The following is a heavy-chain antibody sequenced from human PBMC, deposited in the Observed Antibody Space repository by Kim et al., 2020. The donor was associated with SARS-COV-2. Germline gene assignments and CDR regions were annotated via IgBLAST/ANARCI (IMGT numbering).Heavy chain of an antibody. J-gene: IGHJ6*02. CDR3: TRHCSSTSCYSYYYGMDV. CDR2: IRSKANSYAT. CDR1: GFTFSGSA. Sequence: GGSLRLSCAASGFTFSGSAMHWVRQASGKGLEWVGRIRSKANSYATAYAASVKGRFTISRDDSKNTAYLQMNSLKTEDTAVYYCTRHCSSTSCYSYYYGMDVWGQGTTVTVSS. D-gene: IGHD2-2*01. V-gene: IGHV3-73*01.